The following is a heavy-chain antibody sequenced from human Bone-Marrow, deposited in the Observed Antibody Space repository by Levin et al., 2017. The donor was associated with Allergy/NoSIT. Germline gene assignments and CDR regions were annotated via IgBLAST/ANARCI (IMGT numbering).Heavy chain of an antibody. CDR3: TTRGRYYFTMDD. CDR1: GFTFSSYS. V-gene: IGHV3-21*01. Sequence: TSGGSLRLSCAASGFTFSSYSMNWVRQAPGKGLEWVASISTASSYIYYANSVGGRFTVSRDNAKSSLYLQMTRLRAEDTAVYYCTTRGRYYFTMDDWGQGTTVTVSS. J-gene: IGHJ6*02. CDR2: ISTASSYI.